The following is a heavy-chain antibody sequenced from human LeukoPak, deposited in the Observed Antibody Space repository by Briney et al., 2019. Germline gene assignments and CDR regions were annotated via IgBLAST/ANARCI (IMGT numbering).Heavy chain of an antibody. CDR3: ARGRGSGHKENWFDP. Sequence: ASVKVSCKASGYTFTTYDINWVRQATGQGLEWMGWMNPNSGNTGYTQKFQGTVTMTRNTSISTAYMELSSLRSEDTAVYYCARGRGSGHKENWFDPWGQGTLVTVPS. J-gene: IGHJ5*02. CDR2: MNPNSGNT. CDR1: GYTFTTYD. V-gene: IGHV1-8*01. D-gene: IGHD6-19*01.